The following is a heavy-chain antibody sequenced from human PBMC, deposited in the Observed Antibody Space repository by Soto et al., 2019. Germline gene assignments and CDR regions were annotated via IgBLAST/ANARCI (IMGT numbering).Heavy chain of an antibody. D-gene: IGHD4-4*01. V-gene: IGHV3-30-3*01. J-gene: IGHJ6*02. Sequence: QVQLVESGGGVVQPGRSLRLSCAASGFTFSSYAMHWVRQAPGKGLEWVAVISYDGSNKYYADAVKGRFTISRDNSKNTLYLQMNSLRAEDTAVYYCARGPYSIYPYYYYGMDVWGQGTTVTVSS. CDR1: GFTFSSYA. CDR3: ARGPYSIYPYYYYGMDV. CDR2: ISYDGSNK.